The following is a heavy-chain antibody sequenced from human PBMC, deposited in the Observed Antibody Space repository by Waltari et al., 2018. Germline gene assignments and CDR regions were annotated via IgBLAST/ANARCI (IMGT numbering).Heavy chain of an antibody. J-gene: IGHJ4*02. D-gene: IGHD6-13*01. CDR2: INTNTGNP. Sequence: QFPLVQSGSELQQPGTSVQFSCKASGYTCTSYAMNWVRQAPGLGLEWMGWINTNTGNPTYAQGFTGRFVFALDTSVSTAYLQSSSQKAEDTAVYYWARSPLAAAGLLGYWGQGTLVTVSS. CDR1: GYTCTSYA. V-gene: IGHV7-4-1*02. CDR3: ARSPLAAAGLLGY.